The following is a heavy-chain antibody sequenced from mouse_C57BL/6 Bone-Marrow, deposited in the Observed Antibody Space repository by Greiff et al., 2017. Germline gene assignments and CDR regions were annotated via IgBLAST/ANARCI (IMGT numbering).Heavy chain of an antibody. J-gene: IGHJ3*01. D-gene: IGHD4-1*02. V-gene: IGHV1-64*01. CDR2: IHPNSGST. CDR1: GYTFTSYW. Sequence: VKLMESGAELVKPGASVKLSCKASGYTFTSYWMHWVKQRPGQGLEWIGMIHPNSGSTNYNEKFKSKATLTVDKSSSTAYMQLSSLTSEDSAVYYCANWGVRFAYWGQGTLVTVSA. CDR3: ANWGVRFAY.